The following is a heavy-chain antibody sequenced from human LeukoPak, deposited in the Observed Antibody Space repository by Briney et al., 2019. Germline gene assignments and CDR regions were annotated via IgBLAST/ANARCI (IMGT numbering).Heavy chain of an antibody. J-gene: IGHJ4*02. Sequence: GGSLRLSCTASGFTLSSYEMSRIRQAPGKGLEWVSSIDYSGDNTYYADSVKGRFTISRDNSKNTLYLQMNSLRAEDTAVYYCARDLSVVVPAGYFNYWGQGTLVTVSS. CDR1: GFTLSSYE. D-gene: IGHD2-2*01. V-gene: IGHV3-23*01. CDR3: ARDLSVVVPAGYFNY. CDR2: IDYSGDNT.